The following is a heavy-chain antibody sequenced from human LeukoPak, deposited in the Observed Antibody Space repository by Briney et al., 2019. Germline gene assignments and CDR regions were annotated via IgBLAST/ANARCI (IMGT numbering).Heavy chain of an antibody. V-gene: IGHV3-23*01. CDR1: GFTFSSYA. J-gene: IGHJ4*02. CDR2: ISGSGGST. Sequence: GGSLRLSCAASGFTFSSYAMSWVRQAPGEGLEWVSAISGSGGSTYYADSVKGRFTISRDNSKNTLYLQMNSLRAEDTAVYYCAKLGTVTTSEFDYWGQGTLVTVSS. CDR3: AKLGTVTTSEFDY. D-gene: IGHD4-17*01.